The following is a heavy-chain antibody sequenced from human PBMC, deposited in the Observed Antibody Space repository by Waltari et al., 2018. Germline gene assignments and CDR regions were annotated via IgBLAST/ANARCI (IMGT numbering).Heavy chain of an antibody. CDR2: IYYSGST. D-gene: IGHD6-13*01. CDR3: ARLPEPGYSSSWYGDDAFDI. V-gene: IGHV4-39*01. CDR1: GGSISSSSYY. J-gene: IGHJ3*02. Sequence: QLQLQESGPGLVKPSETLSLTCTVSGGSISSSSYYWGWIRQPPGKGLEWIGSIYYSGSTYYNPSLKSRVTISVDTSKNQFSLKLSSVTAADTAVYYCARLPEPGYSSSWYGDDAFDIWGQGTMVTVSS.